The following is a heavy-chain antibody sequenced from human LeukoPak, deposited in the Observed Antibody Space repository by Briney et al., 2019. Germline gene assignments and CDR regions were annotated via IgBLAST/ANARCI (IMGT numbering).Heavy chain of an antibody. CDR3: ARYRSSSSFDY. D-gene: IGHD6-6*01. Sequence: SETLSLTCTVSGASVRSDHWNWIRQPPGKGLEWIGYIYYSGSTNYNPSLKSRVTISVDTSKNQFSLKLSSVTAADTAVYYCARYRSSSSFDYWGQGTLVTVSS. V-gene: IGHV4-59*02. J-gene: IGHJ4*02. CDR1: GASVRSDH. CDR2: IYYSGST.